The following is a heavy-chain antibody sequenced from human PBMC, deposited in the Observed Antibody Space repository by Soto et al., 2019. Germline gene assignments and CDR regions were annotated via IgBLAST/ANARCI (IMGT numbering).Heavy chain of an antibody. Sequence: QVQLVESGGGVVQPGRSLRLSCAASGFTFSSYAMHWVRQAPGKGLEWVAVISYDGSNKYYADSVKGRFTISRDNSKNTLYQQMNSQRAEDTAVYYCARDGAIIRYFDWSVAVGMGVWGQGTTVNVSS. CDR1: GFTFSSYA. CDR2: ISYDGSNK. V-gene: IGHV3-30-3*01. D-gene: IGHD3-9*01. CDR3: ARDGAIIRYFDWSVAVGMGV. J-gene: IGHJ6*02.